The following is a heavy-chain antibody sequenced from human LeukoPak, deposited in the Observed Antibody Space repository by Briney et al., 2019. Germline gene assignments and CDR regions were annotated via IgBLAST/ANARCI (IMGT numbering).Heavy chain of an antibody. CDR1: RFTFSSYA. CDR2: ISYDGSNK. D-gene: IGHD1-26*01. CDR3: ARGPQELGGRFDY. V-gene: IGHV3-30-3*01. Sequence: PGGSLRLSCAASRFTFSSYAMHWVRQAPGKGLEGVAVISYDGSNKYYADSVKGRFTISRDNSKNTLYLQMNSLRAEDTAVYYCARGPQELGGRFDYWGQGTLVTVSS. J-gene: IGHJ4*02.